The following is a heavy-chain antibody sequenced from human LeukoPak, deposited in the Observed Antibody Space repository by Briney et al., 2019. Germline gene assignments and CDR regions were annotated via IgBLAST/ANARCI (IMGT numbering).Heavy chain of an antibody. D-gene: IGHD3-9*01. CDR2: INTGNGNT. CDR3: ARSPPLDDILTGYRTINNYYYYMDV. J-gene: IGHJ6*03. V-gene: IGHV1-3*03. Sequence: PVASVKVSCKASGYTFTSYAMHWVRRAPGQRPEWMGWINTGNGNTKYSQEFQGRVTITRDTSASTAYMELSSLRSEDMAVYYCARSPPLDDILTGYRTINNYYYYMDVWGKGTTVTISS. CDR1: GYTFTSYA.